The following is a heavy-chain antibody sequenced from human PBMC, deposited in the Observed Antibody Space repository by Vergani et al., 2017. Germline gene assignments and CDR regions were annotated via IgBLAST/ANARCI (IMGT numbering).Heavy chain of an antibody. Sequence: QVQLQESCPGLVKPSQTLYLTCSVSGDSIRSCVYYWNRLRQHPGKGLEWIGYIYSTGNTHHNPSIRRRINMSVDTSKNQFSLKLNSVTAADTAMYYCARMGGYDEGDAFRIGYFDSWGPGILVTVSS. J-gene: IGHJ4*02. V-gene: IGHV4-31*03. CDR2: IYSTGNT. CDR3: ARMGGYDEGDAFRIGYFDS. CDR1: GDSIRSCVYY. D-gene: IGHD3-22*01.